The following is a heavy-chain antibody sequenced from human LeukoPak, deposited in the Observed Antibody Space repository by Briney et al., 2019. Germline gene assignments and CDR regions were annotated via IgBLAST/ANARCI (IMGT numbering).Heavy chain of an antibody. V-gene: IGHV4-38-2*02. D-gene: IGHD3-9*01. CDR1: GYSISSGYY. Sequence: KPSETLSLTCTVSGYSISSGYYWGWIRQPPGKGLEWIGSIYHSGSTYYNPSLKSRVTISVDTSKSQFSLKLSSVTAADTAVYYCARAVGYFDWLPLFDYWGQGTLVTVSS. CDR2: IYHSGST. CDR3: ARAVGYFDWLPLFDY. J-gene: IGHJ4*02.